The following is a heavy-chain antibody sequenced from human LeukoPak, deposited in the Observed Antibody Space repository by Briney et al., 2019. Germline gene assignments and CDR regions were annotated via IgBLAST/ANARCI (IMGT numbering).Heavy chain of an antibody. J-gene: IGHJ6*03. D-gene: IGHD3-10*01. CDR2: IRSSSSSTI. CDR3: AKSVEDYGSGSYYSYYYMDV. V-gene: IGHV3-48*01. Sequence: GGSLRLSCAASGFTFSSYWMNWVRQAPGKGLEWVSYIRSSSSSTIYYADSVKGRFTISRDNAKNSLYLQMNSLRAEDTAVYYCAKSVEDYGSGSYYSYYYMDVWGKGTTVTISS. CDR1: GFTFSSYW.